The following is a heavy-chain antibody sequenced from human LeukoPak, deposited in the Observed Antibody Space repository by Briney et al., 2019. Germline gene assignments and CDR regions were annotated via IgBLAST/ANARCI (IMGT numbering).Heavy chain of an antibody. Sequence: GGSLRLSCAASGFTFDDYGMSWVRQAPGKGLEYVSGITWNGISTGYADSVKGRFTISRDNAMNSLYLQMSSLRAEDTAMYYCATYRQVLLPFESWGQGTLVTVSS. CDR1: GFTFDDYG. CDR3: ATYRQVLLPFES. V-gene: IGHV3-20*04. J-gene: IGHJ4*02. D-gene: IGHD2-8*02. CDR2: ITWNGIST.